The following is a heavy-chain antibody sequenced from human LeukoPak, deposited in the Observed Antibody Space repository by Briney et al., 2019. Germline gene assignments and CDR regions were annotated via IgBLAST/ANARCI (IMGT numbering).Heavy chain of an antibody. CDR2: INPNSGGT. CDR3: ARENPTVSGSYDI. CDR1: GYTFTGYY. V-gene: IGHV1-2*02. D-gene: IGHD5-12*01. Sequence: ASVKVSCKASGYTFTGYYMHWVRQAPGQGREWMGWINPNSGGTNYAQKFQGRVTMTRDTSISTAYMELSRLRSDDTAVYYCARENPTVSGSYDIWGQGTMVTVSS. J-gene: IGHJ3*02.